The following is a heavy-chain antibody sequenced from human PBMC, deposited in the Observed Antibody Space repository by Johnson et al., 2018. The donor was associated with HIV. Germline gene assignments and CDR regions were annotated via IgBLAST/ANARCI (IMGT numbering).Heavy chain of an antibody. Sequence: QVQLVESGGGVVQPGRSLRLSCAASGFTFSSYAMHWVRQAPGKGLEWVAVISYDGSNKYYADSVKGRFTISRDNSKNTLYLQMNSLRAEDTVVYYCARAHDAFDIWGQGTMVTVSS. V-gene: IGHV3-30-3*01. CDR3: ARAHDAFDI. CDR2: ISYDGSNK. CDR1: GFTFSSYA. J-gene: IGHJ3*02.